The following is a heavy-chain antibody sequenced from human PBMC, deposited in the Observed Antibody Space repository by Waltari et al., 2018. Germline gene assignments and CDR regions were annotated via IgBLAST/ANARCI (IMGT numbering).Heavy chain of an antibody. V-gene: IGHV3-23*04. CDR3: AKGITMVQGTHFDY. CDR1: GFPFSTYS. CDR2: ISGRVWST. J-gene: IGHJ4*02. D-gene: IGHD3-10*01. Sequence: EVQLVESGGGLVQPGGSLRLPCAASGFPFSTYSMNWFRQGPGKGLEWVSAISGRVWSTYYADSVKGRFTISRDNSKNTLYLQMNSLRAEDTAVDYCAKGITMVQGTHFDYWGQGTLVTVSS.